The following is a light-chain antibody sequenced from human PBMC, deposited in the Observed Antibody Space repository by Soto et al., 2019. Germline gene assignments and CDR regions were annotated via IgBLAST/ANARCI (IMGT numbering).Light chain of an antibody. J-gene: IGKJ2*01. CDR2: KAL. CDR3: QHYNSNPMYT. V-gene: IGKV1-5*03. Sequence: DIQMTQSPSTLSASVGDRVTITCRASQSITSWLAWYQQKPGKAPKLLIYKALTLENGVPSRFGGSGSGTEFTLTISSLQPDDFATYYCQHYNSNPMYTFGQGTRLEMK. CDR1: QSITSW.